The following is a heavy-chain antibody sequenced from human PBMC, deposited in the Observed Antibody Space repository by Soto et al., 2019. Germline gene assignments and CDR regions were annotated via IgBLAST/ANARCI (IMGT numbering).Heavy chain of an antibody. Sequence: GGSLRLSCAASGFTFSSYAMSWVRQAPGKGLEWVSYISSSSSTIYYADSVKGRFTISRDNAKNSLYLQMNSLRDEDTAVYYCARAGGSGYPYYYYGMDVWXQGTTVTVSS. J-gene: IGHJ6*02. V-gene: IGHV3-48*02. CDR3: ARAGGSGYPYYYYGMDV. CDR1: GFTFSSYA. CDR2: ISSSSSTI. D-gene: IGHD3-22*01.